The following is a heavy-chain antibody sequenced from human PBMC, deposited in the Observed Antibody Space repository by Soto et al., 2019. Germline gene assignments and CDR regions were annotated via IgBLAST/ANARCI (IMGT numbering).Heavy chain of an antibody. CDR2: IYYSGST. D-gene: IGHD6-19*01. J-gene: IGHJ6*02. CDR1: GGSVRSGSYY. V-gene: IGHV4-61*01. CDR3: ARDSRAVAGNYYYYGMDV. Sequence: PSETLSLTCTVSGGSVRSGSYYWSWIRQPPGKGLEWIGYIYYSGSTNYNPSLKSRVTISVDTSKNQFSLKLSSVTAADTAVYYCARDSRAVAGNYYYYGMDVWGQGTTVTVSS.